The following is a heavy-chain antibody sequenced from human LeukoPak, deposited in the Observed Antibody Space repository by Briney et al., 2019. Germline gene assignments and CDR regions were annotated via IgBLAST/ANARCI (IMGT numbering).Heavy chain of an antibody. D-gene: IGHD5-12*01. CDR2: IRSKAYGGTA. CDR1: GFTFGDYA. CDR3: TTYDPSNYYGMDV. V-gene: IGHV3-49*04. J-gene: IGHJ6*02. Sequence: GGSLRLSCTASGFTFGDYAMSWVRQAPGKGLEWVGFIRSKAYGGTADYAASLKGRFTISRDDSKNIAYLQMISLKTEDTAVYYCTTYDPSNYYGMDVWGQGTTVTVS.